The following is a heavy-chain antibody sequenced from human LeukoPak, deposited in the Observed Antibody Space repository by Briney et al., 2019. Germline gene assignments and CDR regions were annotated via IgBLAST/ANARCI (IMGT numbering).Heavy chain of an antibody. V-gene: IGHV3-30*18. CDR3: AEDRIAVAGTEFNY. CDR2: ISYDGSNK. CDR1: GFTFSSYG. D-gene: IGHD6-19*01. Sequence: GGSLRLSCAASGFTFSSYGMHWVRQAPGKGLEWVAVISYDGSNKYYADSVKGRFTISRDNSKNTLYLQMNSLRAEDTAVYYCAEDRIAVAGTEFNYWGQGTLVTVSS. J-gene: IGHJ4*02.